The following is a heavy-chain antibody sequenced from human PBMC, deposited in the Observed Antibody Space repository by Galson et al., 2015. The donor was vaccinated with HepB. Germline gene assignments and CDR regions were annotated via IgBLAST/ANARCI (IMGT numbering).Heavy chain of an antibody. CDR3: ARRGNDESGPPY. J-gene: IGHJ4*02. D-gene: IGHD3-10*01. V-gene: IGHV1-46*01. Sequence: SVKVSCKASGYTFTNYYIYWARQAPGQGLEWMGMIHPGGGSTTCAQKFQGRVTLSRDTSTSTVYMELSSLTFENTAVYYCARRGNDESGPPYWGPGTLVALSS. CDR1: GYTFTNYY. CDR2: IHPGGGST.